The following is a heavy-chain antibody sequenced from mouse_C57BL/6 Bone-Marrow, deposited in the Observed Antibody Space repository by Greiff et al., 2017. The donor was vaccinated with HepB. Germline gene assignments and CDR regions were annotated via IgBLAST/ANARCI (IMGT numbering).Heavy chain of an antibody. J-gene: IGHJ4*01. V-gene: IGHV10-1*01. CDR2: IRSKSNNYAT. Sequence: GGGLVQPKGSLKLSCAASGFSFNTYAMNWVRQAPGKGLEWVARIRSKSNNYATYYADSVKDRLTISRDDSESMLYLQMNNLKTEDTAMYYCTAQATAYYAMDYWGQGTSVTVSS. D-gene: IGHD3-2*02. CDR1: GFSFNTYA. CDR3: TAQATAYYAMDY.